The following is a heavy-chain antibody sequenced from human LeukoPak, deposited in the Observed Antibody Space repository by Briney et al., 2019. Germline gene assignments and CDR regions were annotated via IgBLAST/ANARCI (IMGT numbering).Heavy chain of an antibody. CDR2: ISDSGGST. CDR1: RFTFSNYA. Sequence: QPGGSLRLSCAASRFTFSNYAMTWVRQAPRKGLDWVSGISDSGGSTYYADSVKGRFTISRDNSKNTLSLQMNSLRAEDTAIYHCVSGARNDPRPSFDGWGEGILVTVSS. V-gene: IGHV3-23*01. CDR3: VSGARNDPRPSFDG. D-gene: IGHD3-16*01. J-gene: IGHJ4*02.